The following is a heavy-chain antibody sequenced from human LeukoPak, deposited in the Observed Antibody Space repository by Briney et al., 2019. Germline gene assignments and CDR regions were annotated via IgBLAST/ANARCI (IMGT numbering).Heavy chain of an antibody. CDR1: GFTFSSYE. Sequence: GGSLRLSCAASGFTFSSYEMNWVRQAPGKGLEWVSYISSSGSTIYYADSVKGRFTISRGNAKNSLYLQMNSLRAEDTAVYYCARELLYSSSWHNWFDPWGQGTLVTVSS. D-gene: IGHD6-13*01. J-gene: IGHJ5*02. CDR3: ARELLYSSSWHNWFDP. V-gene: IGHV3-48*03. CDR2: ISSSGSTI.